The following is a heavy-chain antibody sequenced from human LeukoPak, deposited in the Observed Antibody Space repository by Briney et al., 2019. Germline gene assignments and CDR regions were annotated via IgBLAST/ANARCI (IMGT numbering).Heavy chain of an antibody. D-gene: IGHD6-19*01. CDR1: GGTFSSYA. J-gene: IGHJ4*02. Sequence: GASVKVFCKASGGTFSSYAISWVRQAPGQGLEWMGGIIPIFGTANYAQKFQGRVTITADESTSTAYTELSSLRSEDTAVYYCARSAYSSGWYAFDYWGQGTLVTVSS. CDR3: ARSAYSSGWYAFDY. CDR2: IIPIFGTA. V-gene: IGHV1-69*13.